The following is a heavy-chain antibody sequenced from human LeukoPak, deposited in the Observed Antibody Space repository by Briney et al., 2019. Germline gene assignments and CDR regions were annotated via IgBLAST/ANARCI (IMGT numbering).Heavy chain of an antibody. CDR2: IYTSGST. Sequence: PSETLSLTCTVSGGSISSCYWSWIRQPAGKGLEWIGRIYTSGSTNYNPSLKSRVTMSVDTSKNQFSLKLSSVTAADTAVYYCATSKDYYGSSGYYFWGQGTLVTVSS. V-gene: IGHV4-4*07. CDR3: ATSKDYYGSSGYYF. D-gene: IGHD3-22*01. J-gene: IGHJ4*02. CDR1: GGSISSCY.